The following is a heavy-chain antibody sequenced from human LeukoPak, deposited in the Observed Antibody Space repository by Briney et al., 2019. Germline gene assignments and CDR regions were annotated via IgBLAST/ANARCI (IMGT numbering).Heavy chain of an antibody. CDR2: IRSKVYGGTP. Sequence: GGSLRLSCTASGFTFGDYAMTWVRQAPGKGLEWVGFIRSKVYGGTPGYAASVKGRFTISRDDSKGIAYLQMNSLKTEDTAVYYCTRDQTPYYWGQGTLVTVSS. V-gene: IGHV3-49*04. CDR1: GFTFGDYA. J-gene: IGHJ4*02. CDR3: TRDQTPYY.